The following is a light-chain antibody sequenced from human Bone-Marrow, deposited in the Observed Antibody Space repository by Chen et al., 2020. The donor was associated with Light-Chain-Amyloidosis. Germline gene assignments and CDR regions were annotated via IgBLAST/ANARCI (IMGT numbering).Light chain of an antibody. J-gene: IGLJ3*02. CDR1: SSDVGRYNY. Sequence: QSALTQPPSASGSPGQSVTVPCTGTSSDVGRYNYVSWYQQLPGKAPQLMIYEVTKRPSGVPDRFSGSKSGNTASLTVSGLRADDEADYFCSSYAGTNNWVFGGGTKGTVL. V-gene: IGLV2-8*01. CDR2: EVT. CDR3: SSYAGTNNWV.